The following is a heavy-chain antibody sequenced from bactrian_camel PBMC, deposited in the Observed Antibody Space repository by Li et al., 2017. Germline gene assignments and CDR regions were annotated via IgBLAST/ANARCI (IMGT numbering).Heavy chain of an antibody. CDR1: SNTYTW. CDR2: IDTDGST. J-gene: IGHJ4*01. Sequence: HVQLVESGGGSVQAGGSQILSCTASSNTYTWMAWFRQAPGKEREGVAIIDTDGSTFYADSVTGRFTVSQDNSKNTLSLQMNSLKPEDTAMYYCAAARTTARTKCLPVWYAYRYWGQGTQVTVS. CDR3: AAARTTARTKCLPVWYAYRY. V-gene: IGHV3S63*01. D-gene: IGHD6*01.